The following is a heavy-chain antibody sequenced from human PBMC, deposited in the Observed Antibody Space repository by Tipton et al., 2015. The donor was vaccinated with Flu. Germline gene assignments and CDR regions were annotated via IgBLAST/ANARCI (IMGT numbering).Heavy chain of an antibody. CDR1: GGSVSGYY. Sequence: GLVKPSETLSLSCTVSGGSVSGYYWSWVRRPPGKGLEWIGYIHYSGVTNYNPSLMSRLTISVDTSKNQFSLKLTSVTDADTAMYYCARLSPLFHFGSYYYHSMDVWGQGTTVTVSS. D-gene: IGHD2-21*01. CDR2: IHYSGVT. CDR3: ARLSPLFHFGSYYYHSMDV. V-gene: IGHV4-59*08. J-gene: IGHJ6*02.